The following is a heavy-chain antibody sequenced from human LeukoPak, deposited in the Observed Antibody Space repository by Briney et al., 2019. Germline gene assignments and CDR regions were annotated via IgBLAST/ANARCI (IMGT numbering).Heavy chain of an antibody. J-gene: IGHJ5*02. Sequence: SETLSLTCTVSGGSISTYSWNWIRQSPGQGLEWIGYIKNNGGNYNNPSLMCRVTISLDTSKNQFSLKLTSVTAADTAVYYCARDAGGTWFDPWGQGTLVSVCS. CDR2: IKNNGGN. CDR1: GGSISTYS. CDR3: ARDAGGTWFDP. V-gene: IGHV4-59*01.